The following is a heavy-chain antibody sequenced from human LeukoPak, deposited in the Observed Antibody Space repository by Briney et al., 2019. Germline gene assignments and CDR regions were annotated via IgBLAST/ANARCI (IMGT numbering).Heavy chain of an antibody. D-gene: IGHD3-22*01. CDR1: GVSISSYY. CDR2: IYYSGST. V-gene: IGHV4-59*08. Sequence: PSETLSLTCTVSGVSISSYYWSWLRQPPGKGLEWIGNIYYSGSTKYNPSLKSRVTISVDTSKNHFSLKLSSVTAADTAVYYCARHGNYYDSSGYNYYFDYWGQGTLGTVSS. J-gene: IGHJ4*02. CDR3: ARHGNYYDSSGYNYYFDY.